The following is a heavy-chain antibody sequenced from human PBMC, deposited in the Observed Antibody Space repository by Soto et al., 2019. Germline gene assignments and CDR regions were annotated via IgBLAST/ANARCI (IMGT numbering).Heavy chain of an antibody. J-gene: IGHJ4*02. Sequence: ASVKVSCKASGYTFTGYDIHWVRQAPGQGLECMGWINPNSGGTNYAQKFQGRVTMTRDTSISTAYMELSRLRSDDTAVYYCARDSGATPYYYDSSGYLDYWGQGTLVTVSS. CDR1: GYTFTGYD. V-gene: IGHV1-2*02. CDR2: INPNSGGT. D-gene: IGHD3-22*01. CDR3: ARDSGATPYYYDSSGYLDY.